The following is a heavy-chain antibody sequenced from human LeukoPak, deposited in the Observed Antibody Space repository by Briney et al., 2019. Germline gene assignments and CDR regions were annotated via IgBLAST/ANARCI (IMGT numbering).Heavy chain of an antibody. CDR3: AGSINNSPPDY. Sequence: SETLSLTCTVSGGSISSYYWSWIRQPPGKGLEWIGYVYYSGSTNYNPSLKSRVTISVDTSKNQFSLKLSSVTAADTAVYYCAGSINNSPPDYWGQGTLVTVSS. D-gene: IGHD1-20*01. J-gene: IGHJ4*02. CDR1: GGSISSYY. V-gene: IGHV4-59*01. CDR2: VYYSGST.